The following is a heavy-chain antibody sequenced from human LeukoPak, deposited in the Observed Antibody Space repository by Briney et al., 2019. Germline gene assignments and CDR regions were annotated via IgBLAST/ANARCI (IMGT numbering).Heavy chain of an antibody. CDR1: GFTFSSYG. CDR2: IRYDGSNK. Sequence: PGGSLRLSCAASGFTFSSYGMHWVRQAPGKGLEWVAFIRYDGSNKYYADSVKGRFTISRDNSKNTLYLQMNSLRAEDTAVYYCAKPPQLWISTGFDYWGQGTLVTVSS. V-gene: IGHV3-30*02. J-gene: IGHJ4*02. D-gene: IGHD5-18*01. CDR3: AKPPQLWISTGFDY.